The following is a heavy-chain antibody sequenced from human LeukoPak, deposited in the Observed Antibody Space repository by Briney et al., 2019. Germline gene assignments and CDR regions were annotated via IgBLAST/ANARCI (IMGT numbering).Heavy chain of an antibody. CDR1: GFTFSSYG. CDR2: IWYDGSNK. J-gene: IGHJ4*02. CDR3: ARDLEGYCSSTSCYHAHY. D-gene: IGHD2-2*01. Sequence: PGGSLRLSCAASGFTFSSYGMHWVRQAPGKGLEWVAVIWYDGSNKYYADSVKGRFTISGDNSKNTLYLQMNSLRAEDTAVYYCARDLEGYCSSTSCYHAHYWGQGTLVTVSS. V-gene: IGHV3-33*01.